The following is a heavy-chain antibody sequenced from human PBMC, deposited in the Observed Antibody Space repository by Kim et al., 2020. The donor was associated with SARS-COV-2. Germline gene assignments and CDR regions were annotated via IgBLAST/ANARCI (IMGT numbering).Heavy chain of an antibody. D-gene: IGHD2-8*01. CDR3: ARVTIILNYDY. Sequence: GGSLRLSCAASGFTFSSYAMHWVRQAPGKGLEWVAVISYDGSNKYYVDSVKGRFTISRDNSKNTLYLQMNSLRAEDTAVYYCARVTIILNYDYWGQGTLVTVSS. CDR2: ISYDGSNK. J-gene: IGHJ4*02. V-gene: IGHV3-30*04. CDR1: GFTFSSYA.